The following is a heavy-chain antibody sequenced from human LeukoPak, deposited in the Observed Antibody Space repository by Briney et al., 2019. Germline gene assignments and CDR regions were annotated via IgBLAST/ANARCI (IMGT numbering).Heavy chain of an antibody. D-gene: IGHD6-19*01. Sequence: GRSLRLSCAASGFTFSSYGMHWVLQAPGKGLEWVAVISYDGSNKYYADSVKGRFTISRDNSKNTLYLQMNSLRAEDTAVYYCARDSAVGPYYGMDVWGQGTTVTVSS. V-gene: IGHV3-30*03. CDR3: ARDSAVGPYYGMDV. J-gene: IGHJ6*02. CDR1: GFTFSSYG. CDR2: ISYDGSNK.